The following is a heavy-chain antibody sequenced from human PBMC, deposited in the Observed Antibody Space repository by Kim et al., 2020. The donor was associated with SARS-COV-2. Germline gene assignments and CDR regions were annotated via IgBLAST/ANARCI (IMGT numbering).Heavy chain of an antibody. D-gene: IGHD6-13*01. V-gene: IGHV1-3*01. J-gene: IGHJ4*02. CDR2: NT. CDR3: ASIISAALYY. Sequence: NTKYSQEFQGRVTITREPSASTAYMELSSLRSEDTAVYYCASIISAALYYWGQGTLVTVSS.